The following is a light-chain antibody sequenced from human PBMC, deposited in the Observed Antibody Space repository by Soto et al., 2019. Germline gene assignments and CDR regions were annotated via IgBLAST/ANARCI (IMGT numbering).Light chain of an antibody. CDR2: GTS. J-gene: IGKJ2*01. CDR3: QQYGSSPNT. CDR1: QSVSSSN. V-gene: IGKV3-20*01. Sequence: DIVLTQSPGTLSLSPGERATLSCRASQSVSSSNLAWYQQNPGQAPWLLISGTSSRATGVPDRFSGSGSGTDFTLTISGLEPEDFAVYYCQQYGSSPNTFGQGTKLEIK.